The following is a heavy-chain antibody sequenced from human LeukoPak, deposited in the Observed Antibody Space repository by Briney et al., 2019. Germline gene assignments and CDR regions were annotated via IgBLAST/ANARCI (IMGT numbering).Heavy chain of an antibody. CDR3: AREVEVVPATMGAYYYYYMDV. D-gene: IGHD2-2*01. J-gene: IGHJ6*03. Sequence: GGSLRLSYAASGFTISNHWMHWVRQAPGKGLVWVSRINSDGRRTSYADSVKGRFTISRDNAKNTLYLQMNSLRPDDTAVYYCAREVEVVPATMGAYYYYYMDVWGKGTTVTVSS. CDR2: INSDGRRT. V-gene: IGHV3-74*01. CDR1: GFTISNHW.